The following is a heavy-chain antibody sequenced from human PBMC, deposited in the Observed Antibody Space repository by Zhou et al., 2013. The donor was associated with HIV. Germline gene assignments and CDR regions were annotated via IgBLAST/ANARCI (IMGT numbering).Heavy chain of an antibody. CDR3: ARGRIVVIPAHISTADSYFYYMDV. Sequence: QVQLQESGPGLVKPSQTLSLTCTVSGASINSDAYYWTWIRQPAGKGLEWIGHIYPNENTNSNPSLGSQVTISVDTSKNQFSLKLTSVTAADSAVYYCARGRIVVIPAHISTADSYFYYMDVWGKGTTVTVSS. CDR1: GASINSDAYY. J-gene: IGHJ6*03. V-gene: IGHV4-61*09. D-gene: IGHD2-2*01. CDR2: IYPNENT.